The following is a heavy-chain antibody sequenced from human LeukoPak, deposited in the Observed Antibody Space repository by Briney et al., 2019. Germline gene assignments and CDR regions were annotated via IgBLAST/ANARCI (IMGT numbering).Heavy chain of an antibody. Sequence: ASVKVSCKASGYTFTSYAMHWVRQAPGQRLEWMGWINAGNGNTKYSQKFQGRVTITRDTSASTAYMELSSLRSEDTAVYYCAGGYYYYDSSGYDAFDIWGQGTMVTVPS. CDR3: AGGYYYYDSSGYDAFDI. J-gene: IGHJ3*02. CDR2: INAGNGNT. D-gene: IGHD3-22*01. V-gene: IGHV1-3*01. CDR1: GYTFTSYA.